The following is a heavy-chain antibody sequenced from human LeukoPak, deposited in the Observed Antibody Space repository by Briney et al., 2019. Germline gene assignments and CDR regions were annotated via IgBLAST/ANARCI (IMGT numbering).Heavy chain of an antibody. CDR2: IYYSGST. D-gene: IGHD4-17*01. J-gene: IGHJ4*02. CDR1: GGSISIYY. V-gene: IGHV4-59*08. CDR3: ARHDYGDYRGGGYFDY. Sequence: SETLSLTCTVSGGSISIYYWSWIRQPPGKGLEWIGYIYYSGSTNYNPSLKSRVTISVDTSKNQFSLKLSSVTAADTAVYYCARHDYGDYRGGGYFDYWGQGTLVTVSS.